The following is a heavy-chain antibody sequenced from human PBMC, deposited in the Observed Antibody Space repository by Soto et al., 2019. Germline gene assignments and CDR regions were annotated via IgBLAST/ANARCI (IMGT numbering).Heavy chain of an antibody. CDR1: GFTFSTYG. J-gene: IGHJ4*02. CDR2: IWDDGSNK. CDR3: ARDGSGSTHQFDY. V-gene: IGHV3-33*01. Sequence: QVQLGESGGGVGQPGWSLRLSCAASGFTFSTYGMHWVRQAPGKGLEWVAVIWDDGSNKYYADSVKGRFTISRDNSKNTRYLQMNSLRVEDTAVYYCARDGSGSTHQFDYWGQGTLVTVSS. D-gene: IGHD1-26*01.